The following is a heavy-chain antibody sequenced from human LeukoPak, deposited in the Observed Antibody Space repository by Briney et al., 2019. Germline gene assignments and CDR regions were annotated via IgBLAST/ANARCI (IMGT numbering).Heavy chain of an antibody. D-gene: IGHD2-15*01. V-gene: IGHV3-64D*06. CDR2: ISRNGGST. Sequence: GGSLRLSCSASGFTLNSYPVHWVRQAPGKGLEYVSGISRNGGSTYYADSVKGRFTISRDNSKNTLYLQMSSLRAEDTAVYYCAREANGSGVEYYYYGMDVWGQGTTVTVSS. CDR1: GFTLNSYP. J-gene: IGHJ6*02. CDR3: AREANGSGVEYYYYGMDV.